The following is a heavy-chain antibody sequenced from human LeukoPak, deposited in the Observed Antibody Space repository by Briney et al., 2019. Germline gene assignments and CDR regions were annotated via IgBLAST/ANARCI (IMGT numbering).Heavy chain of an antibody. D-gene: IGHD3-3*01. CDR3: ARRQAPYYDFWSGYQRAFDI. CDR2: INHSGST. V-gene: IGHV4-34*01. Sequence: SETLSLTCAVYGGSFSGYYWSWIRQPPGKGLEWIEEINHSGSTNYNPSLKSRVTISVDTSKNQFSLKLSSVTAADTAVYYCARRQAPYYDFWSGYQRAFDIWGQGTMVTVSS. J-gene: IGHJ3*02. CDR1: GGSFSGYY.